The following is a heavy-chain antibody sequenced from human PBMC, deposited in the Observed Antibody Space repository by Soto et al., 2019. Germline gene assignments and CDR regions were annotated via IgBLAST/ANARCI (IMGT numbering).Heavy chain of an antibody. CDR1: GFTFSSYA. V-gene: IGHV3-30-3*01. CDR3: ARVASAHALDP. Sequence: GSLRLSCAASGFTFSSYAMHWVRQAPGKGLEWVAVISYDGSNKYYADSVKGRFTISRDNSKNTLYLQMNSLRAEDTAVYYCARVASAHALDPWGQGTLVTVSS. CDR2: ISYDGSNK. J-gene: IGHJ5*02. D-gene: IGHD2-15*01.